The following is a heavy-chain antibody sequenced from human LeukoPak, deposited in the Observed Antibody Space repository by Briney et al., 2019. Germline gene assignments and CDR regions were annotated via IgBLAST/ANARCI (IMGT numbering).Heavy chain of an antibody. CDR2: INSDGSST. CDR1: GFTFSSYW. CDR3: AREITMVRGVTHDASDI. Sequence: GGSLRLSCAASGFTFSSYWMHWVRQAPGKGLVWVSRINSDGSSTSYADSVKGRFTISRDNAKNTLYLQMNSLRAEDTAVYYCAREITMVRGVTHDASDIWGQGTMVTVSS. J-gene: IGHJ3*02. D-gene: IGHD3-10*01. V-gene: IGHV3-74*01.